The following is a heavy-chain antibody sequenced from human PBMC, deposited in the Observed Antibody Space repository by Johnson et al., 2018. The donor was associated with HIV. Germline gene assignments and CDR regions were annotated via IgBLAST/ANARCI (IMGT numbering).Heavy chain of an antibody. CDR3: ARERIGYSSSGDAFDL. CDR1: GFTFSSYA. J-gene: IGHJ3*01. Sequence: MMLVESGGGLVQPGGSLRLSCAASGFTFSSYAMSWVRQAPGKGLEWVSAISGSGGSTYYADSVKGRFTISRDNSKNTLDLQMNSLRAEETAVYYCARERIGYSSSGDAFDLWGQETVVTVAS. V-gene: IGHV3-23*04. D-gene: IGHD2-2*01. CDR2: ISGSGGST.